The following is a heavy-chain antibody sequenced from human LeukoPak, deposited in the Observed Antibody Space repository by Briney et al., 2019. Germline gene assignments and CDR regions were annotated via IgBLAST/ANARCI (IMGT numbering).Heavy chain of an antibody. CDR2: INPNSGGT. CDR3: ARGGDYYDSSGSNHDY. J-gene: IGHJ4*02. V-gene: IGHV1-2*02. Sequence: GASVKVSCKASGYTFTGYYMHWVRQAPGQGLEWMGWINPNSGGTNYAQKFQGRVTMTRDTSISTAYMELSRLRSDDTAVYYCARGGDYYDSSGSNHDYWGQGTLVTVSS. CDR1: GYTFTGYY. D-gene: IGHD3-22*01.